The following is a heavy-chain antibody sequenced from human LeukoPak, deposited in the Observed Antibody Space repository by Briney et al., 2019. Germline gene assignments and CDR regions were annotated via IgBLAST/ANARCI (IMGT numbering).Heavy chain of an antibody. CDR1: GGSISSYY. CDR2: IYYSGST. CDR3: ARRYGSGSSGTFDY. V-gene: IGHV4-59*01. Sequence: SETLSLTCTVSGGSISSYYWSWIRQPPGKGLEWIAYIYYSGSTNYNPSLKSRVTISVDTSKNQFSLKLNSVTAADTAVYYRARRYGSGSSGTFDYWGQGTLVTVSS. J-gene: IGHJ4*02. D-gene: IGHD3-10*01.